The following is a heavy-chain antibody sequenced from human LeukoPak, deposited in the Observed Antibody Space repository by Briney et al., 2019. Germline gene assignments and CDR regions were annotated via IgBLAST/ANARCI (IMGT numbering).Heavy chain of an antibody. V-gene: IGHV3-48*04. D-gene: IGHD3-3*01. CDR2: ISSSSSTI. CDR1: GFTFSSYS. CDR3: ARATDFWSGYPDY. Sequence: PGGSLRLSCAASGFTFSSYSMNWVRQAPGKGLEWVSYISSSSSTIFYADSVKGRFTISRDNAKNSLYLQMNSQRAEDTAVYYCARATDFWSGYPDYWGQGTLVTVSS. J-gene: IGHJ4*02.